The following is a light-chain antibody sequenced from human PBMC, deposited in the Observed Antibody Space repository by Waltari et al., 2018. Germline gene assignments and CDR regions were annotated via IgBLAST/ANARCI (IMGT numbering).Light chain of an antibody. CDR2: ETS. Sequence: DFQMTQSPSFVSPSVGDRVPMTCRASHDIDRWLAWFPQKPGKAPKLLIHETSRLQSGVSSRFSGSGYGTDFTLTISSLQSEDVATYYCQQANRYPMPFGGGTRVEIK. J-gene: IGKJ4*01. V-gene: IGKV1-12*01. CDR1: HDIDRW. CDR3: QQANRYPMP.